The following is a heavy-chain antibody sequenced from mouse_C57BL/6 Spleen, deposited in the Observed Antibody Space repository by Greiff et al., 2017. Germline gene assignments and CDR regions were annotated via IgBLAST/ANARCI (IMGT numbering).Heavy chain of an antibody. J-gene: IGHJ1*03. CDR3: ARSPYSNYPDWYFDV. CDR1: GFNIKDYY. Sequence: EVHLVESGAELVKPGASVKLSCTASGFNIKDYYMHWVKQRTEQGLEWIGRIDPEDGETKYAPKFQGKATITADTSSKTAYLQLSSRTSEDTAVYYCARSPYSNYPDWYFDVWGTGTTVTVSS. CDR2: IDPEDGET. D-gene: IGHD2-5*01. V-gene: IGHV14-2*01.